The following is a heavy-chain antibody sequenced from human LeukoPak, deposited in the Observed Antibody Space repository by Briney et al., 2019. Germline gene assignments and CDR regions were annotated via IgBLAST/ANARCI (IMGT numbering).Heavy chain of an antibody. Sequence: PGGSLRLSCAASGFTFSHDWMSWVRQAPGKGLEWVASIKQDGSGDFYVDSVKGRFTISRDNAKNSVHLQMNSLRAEDTAVYYCARDHYNWTPDQGYKVFDYWGPGTLVTVSS. D-gene: IGHD1-1*01. CDR1: GFTFSHDW. J-gene: IGHJ4*02. CDR2: IKQDGSGD. V-gene: IGHV3-7*01. CDR3: ARDHYNWTPDQGYKVFDY.